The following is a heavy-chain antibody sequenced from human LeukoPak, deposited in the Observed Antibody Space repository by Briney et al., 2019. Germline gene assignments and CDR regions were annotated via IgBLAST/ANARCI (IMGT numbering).Heavy chain of an antibody. CDR2: INPNSGGT. V-gene: IGHV1-2*06. J-gene: IGHJ4*02. CDR1: GYTFTAYY. Sequence: ASVRVSCKASGYTFTAYYMYWVRQAPGQGLEWMGRINPNSGGTNYAQNFQGRVTMTRDTSISTAYMELSRLRPDDTAVYYCASGELWWKPQFWGQGTLVTVSS. CDR3: ASGELWWKPQF. D-gene: IGHD5-18*01.